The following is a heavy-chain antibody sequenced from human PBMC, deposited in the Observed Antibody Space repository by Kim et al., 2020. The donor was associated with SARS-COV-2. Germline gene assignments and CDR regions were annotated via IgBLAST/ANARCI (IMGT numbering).Heavy chain of an antibody. D-gene: IGHD6-13*01. CDR3: AVLYSSSVYYYGMDV. J-gene: IGHJ6*02. Sequence: DSVKRRFTISRDNAKNSLYLQLNSLRAEDTAVYYCAVLYSSSVYYYGMDVWGQGTTVTVSS. V-gene: IGHV3-21*01.